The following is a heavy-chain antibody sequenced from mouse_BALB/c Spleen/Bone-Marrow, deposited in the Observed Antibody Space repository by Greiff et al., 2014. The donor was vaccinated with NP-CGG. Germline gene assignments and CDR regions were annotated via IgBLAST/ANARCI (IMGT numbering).Heavy chain of an antibody. V-gene: IGHV14-3*02. D-gene: IGHD1-1*01. CDR3: ARYYYGSSYFDY. CDR1: GFNIKDTY. CDR2: TDPASGNT. Sequence: VQLQQSGAELVKPGASVKLSCTASGFNIKDTYMHWVKQRPEQGLEWIGRTDPASGNTKYDPKFQGKATITADTSSNTAYLQLSSLTSEDTAVYYCARYYYGSSYFDYWGQGTTLTVSS. J-gene: IGHJ2*01.